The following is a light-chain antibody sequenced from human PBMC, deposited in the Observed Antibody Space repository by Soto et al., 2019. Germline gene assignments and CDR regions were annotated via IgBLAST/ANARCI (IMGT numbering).Light chain of an antibody. CDR1: QSSSSW. Sequence: DIQMTQSPSTLSASVGDRVTITCRASQSSSSWLAWYQQKPGKAPRLLIYKASTLESGVPSRFSGSGSGTDFTLTISNLEPEDSAVYYCQQRSIWPLTFGGGTKVDIK. V-gene: IGKV1-5*03. CDR2: KAS. CDR3: QQRSIWPLT. J-gene: IGKJ4*01.